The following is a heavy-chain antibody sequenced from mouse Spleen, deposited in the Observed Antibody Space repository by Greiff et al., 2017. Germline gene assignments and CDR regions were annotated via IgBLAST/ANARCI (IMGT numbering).Heavy chain of an antibody. J-gene: IGHJ4*01. CDR2: IRNKANGYTT. V-gene: IGHV7-3*01. CDR3: ARRLLAMDY. Sequence: EVKLMESGGGLVQPGGSLSLSCAASGFTFTDYYMSWVRQPPGKALEWLGFIRNKANGYTTEYSASVKGRFTISRDNSQSILYLQMNALRAEDSATYYCARRLLAMDYWGQGTSVTVSS. D-gene: IGHD3-2*02. CDR1: GFTFTDYY.